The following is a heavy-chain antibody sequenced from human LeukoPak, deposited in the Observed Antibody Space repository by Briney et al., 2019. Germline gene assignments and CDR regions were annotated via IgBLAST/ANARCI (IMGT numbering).Heavy chain of an antibody. CDR3: ARVPVSPRYYYGSGSYILDNGFDY. J-gene: IGHJ4*02. CDR2: INHSGST. D-gene: IGHD3-10*01. Sequence: PSETLSLTCAVYGGSFSGYYWSWIRQPPGKGLGWIGEINHSGSTNYNPSLKSRVTISVDTSKNQFSLKLSSVTAADTAVYYCARVPVSPRYYYGSGSYILDNGFDYWGQGTLVTVSS. V-gene: IGHV4-34*01. CDR1: GGSFSGYY.